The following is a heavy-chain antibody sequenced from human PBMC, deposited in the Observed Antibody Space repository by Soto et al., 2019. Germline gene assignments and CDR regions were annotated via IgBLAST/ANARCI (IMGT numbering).Heavy chain of an antibody. CDR2: ISGSGGST. Sequence: GGSLRLSCAASGFTFSSYAMSWVRQAPGKGLEWVSAISGSGGSTYYADSVKGRFTISRDNSKNTLYLQMNSLRAEDTAVYYCAKGGGYSLPYYYYYMDVWGKGTTVTVSS. CDR3: AKGGGYSLPYYYYYMDV. D-gene: IGHD2-21*02. V-gene: IGHV3-23*01. CDR1: GFTFSSYA. J-gene: IGHJ6*03.